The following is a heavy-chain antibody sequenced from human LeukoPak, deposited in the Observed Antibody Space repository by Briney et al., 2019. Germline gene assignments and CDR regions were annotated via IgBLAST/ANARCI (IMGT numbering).Heavy chain of an antibody. CDR3: ARETQQLSPYYFDY. J-gene: IGHJ4*02. V-gene: IGHV1-69*04. D-gene: IGHD6-13*01. Sequence: SVKVSCKASGGTFSSYAISWVRQAPGQGLEWMGRIILILGIANYAQKFQGRVTITADKSTSTAYMELSSRRSEDTAVYYCARETQQLSPYYFDYWGQGTLVTVSS. CDR1: GGTFSSYA. CDR2: IILILGIA.